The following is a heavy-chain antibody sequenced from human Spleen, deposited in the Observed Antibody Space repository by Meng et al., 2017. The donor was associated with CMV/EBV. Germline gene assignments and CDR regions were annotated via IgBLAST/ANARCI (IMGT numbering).Heavy chain of an antibody. J-gene: IGHJ4*02. Sequence: SETLSLTCAVYGGSFSGYYWGWIRQPPGKGLEWIGNIFYSGTAYYNPSLSSRVTVSVDTSKNQFSLKVTSVTAADTAVYYCAQDGSYYGALLENWGQGTLVTVSS. CDR2: IFYSGTA. CDR1: GGSFSGYY. D-gene: IGHD1-26*01. CDR3: AQDGSYYGALLEN. V-gene: IGHV4-34*12.